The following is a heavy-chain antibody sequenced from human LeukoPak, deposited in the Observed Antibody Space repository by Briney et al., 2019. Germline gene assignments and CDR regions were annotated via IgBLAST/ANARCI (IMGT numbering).Heavy chain of an antibody. CDR3: ARALYFWSGLGRASEYFQH. D-gene: IGHD3-3*01. CDR1: GFTFSSYS. V-gene: IGHV3-48*01. CDR2: ISSSSSTI. J-gene: IGHJ1*01. Sequence: PGGSLRLSCAASGFTFSSYSMNWVRQAPGKGLEWVSYISSSSSTIYYADSVKGRFTISRDNAKNSLYLQMNSLRAEDTAVYYCARALYFWSGLGRASEYFQHWGQGTLVTVCS.